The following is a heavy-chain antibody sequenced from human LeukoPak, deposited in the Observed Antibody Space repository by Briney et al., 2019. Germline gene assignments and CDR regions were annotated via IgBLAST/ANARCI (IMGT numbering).Heavy chain of an antibody. J-gene: IGHJ3*02. CDR3: ARQDVATSHDAFDI. CDR1: GGSISSYY. V-gene: IGHV4-59*08. CDR2: IYYSGST. Sequence: SETLSLTCTVSGGSISSYYWTWIRQPPRKGLEWIVYIYYSGSTNYNPSLKSRVTISVDTSKNQFSLKLSSATAADTAVYFCARQDVATSHDAFDIWGQGTLVTVSS. D-gene: IGHD5-12*01.